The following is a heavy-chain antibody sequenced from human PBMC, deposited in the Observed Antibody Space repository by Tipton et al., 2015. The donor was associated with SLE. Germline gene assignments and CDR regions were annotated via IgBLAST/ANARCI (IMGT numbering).Heavy chain of an antibody. D-gene: IGHD5-12*01. J-gene: IGHJ2*01. CDR2: INHSGST. CDR3: AGRRVGYAGFVL. V-gene: IGHV4-34*01. CDR1: GGSFTGYS. Sequence: LRLSCAVSGGSFTGYSWNWIRQPPGKGLEWIGEINHSGSTNYNPSLKSRVTTSVDTSKNQLSLKLSSVTAADTAVYYCAGRRVGYAGFVLWGRGALVTVSS.